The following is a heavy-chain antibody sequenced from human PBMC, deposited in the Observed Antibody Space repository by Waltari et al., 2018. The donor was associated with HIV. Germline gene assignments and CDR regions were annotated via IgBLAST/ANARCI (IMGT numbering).Heavy chain of an antibody. D-gene: IGHD2-15*01. Sequence: VQLVESGGGSIKTGGSLRLSCTASGFSVSTHWMAWVRQGPGKGLVGVARLNSDGSSRNYADAVKGRFVISRDNARNTVYLQLNSLRVEDTAMYFCARASHYIEFSTFDGDYYFDVWGRGTRVAVSS. CDR1: GFSVSTHW. V-gene: IGHV3-74*01. CDR2: LNSDGSSR. J-gene: IGHJ4*02. CDR3: ARASHYIEFSTFDGDYYFDV.